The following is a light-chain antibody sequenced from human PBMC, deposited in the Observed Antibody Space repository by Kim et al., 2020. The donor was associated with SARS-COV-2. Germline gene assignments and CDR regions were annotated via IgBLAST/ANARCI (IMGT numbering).Light chain of an antibody. V-gene: IGKV2-24*01. CDR1: QSLVNSDGNTY. J-gene: IGKJ2*01. CDR2: KIS. CDR3: MQLTQFPYT. Sequence: DIVMTQTPLSSPVTLGQPVSISCRSSQSLVNSDGNTYLNWLQERPGQPPRLLIYKISNRLSGVPDRFSGSGAGTDFTLKISRVEAEDVGVYYCMQLTQFPYTFGQGTKLEI.